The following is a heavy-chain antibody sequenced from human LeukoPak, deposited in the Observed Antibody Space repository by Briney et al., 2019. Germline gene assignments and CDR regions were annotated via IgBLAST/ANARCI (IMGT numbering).Heavy chain of an antibody. J-gene: IGHJ4*02. D-gene: IGHD2-2*01. V-gene: IGHV4-39*07. CDR1: GGSISSSSYY. Sequence: SETLSLTCTVSGGSISSSSYYWGWIRQPPGKGLEWIGSIYYSGSTYYNPSLKSRVTISVDTSKNQFSLKLSSVTAADTAVYYCAVAMGYQLLAVFDYWGQGTLVTVSS. CDR2: IYYSGST. CDR3: AVAMGYQLLAVFDY.